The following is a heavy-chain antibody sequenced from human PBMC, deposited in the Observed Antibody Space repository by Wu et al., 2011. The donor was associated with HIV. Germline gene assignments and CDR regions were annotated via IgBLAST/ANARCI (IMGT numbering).Heavy chain of an antibody. CDR1: GYTFTGYY. Sequence: QVQLVQSGAEVKKPGASVKVSCKASGYTFTGYYMHWVRQAPGQGLEWMGWISAYNGDTNYAQKLQGRVTMTTDTSTSTAYMELRSLRSDDTAVYYCARVEYYDSSWEIDYWGQGTLVTVSS. J-gene: IGHJ4*02. CDR3: ARVEYYDSSWEIDY. V-gene: IGHV1-18*04. D-gene: IGHD3-22*01. CDR2: ISAYNGDT.